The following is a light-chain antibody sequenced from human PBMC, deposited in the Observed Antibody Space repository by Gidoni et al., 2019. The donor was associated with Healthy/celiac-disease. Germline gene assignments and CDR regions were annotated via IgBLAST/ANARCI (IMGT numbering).Light chain of an antibody. V-gene: IGKV3-11*01. Sequence: EILLTQYPAILSLSPGERATLSCRASASVGTYLAWYQPKPGQSPRLVIYDASSRATGVPARFSGSGSETDFTLVINNLEPEDFAIYYCQQRDNWPPGTFGQXTKLEIK. J-gene: IGKJ2*01. CDR1: ASVGTY. CDR3: QQRDNWPPGT. CDR2: DAS.